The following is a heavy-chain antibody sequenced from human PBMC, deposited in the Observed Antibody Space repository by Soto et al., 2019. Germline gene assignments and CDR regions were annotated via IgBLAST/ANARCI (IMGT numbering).Heavy chain of an antibody. CDR2: ISGNSGST. D-gene: IGHD3-22*01. V-gene: IGHV3-23*01. Sequence: GGSLRLSCAASGFTFSSYAMNWVRQAPGEGLEWASLISGNSGSTYYADSVKGRFTISRDNSKNTLYLQMNSLRAEDTAVYYCAKAMGNSGNYKHTDYRGPGTLLTVS. J-gene: IGHJ4*02. CDR1: GFTFSSYA. CDR3: AKAMGNSGNYKHTDY.